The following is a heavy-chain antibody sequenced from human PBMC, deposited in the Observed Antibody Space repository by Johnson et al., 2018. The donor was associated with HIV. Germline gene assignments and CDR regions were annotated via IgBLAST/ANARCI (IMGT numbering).Heavy chain of an antibody. CDR3: ARYEGNYVAFDI. CDR1: GSTFSDYY. J-gene: IGHJ3*02. Sequence: QVQLVESGGGVVQPGRSLRLSCAASGSTFSDYYMSWIRQAPGKGLEWVSYISGSGGTIYYADSVKGRFTISRDNAMNSVYLQMNSLRAEDTAVYYCARYEGNYVAFDIWGQGTMVTVSS. D-gene: IGHD1-7*01. V-gene: IGHV3-11*01. CDR2: ISGSGGTI.